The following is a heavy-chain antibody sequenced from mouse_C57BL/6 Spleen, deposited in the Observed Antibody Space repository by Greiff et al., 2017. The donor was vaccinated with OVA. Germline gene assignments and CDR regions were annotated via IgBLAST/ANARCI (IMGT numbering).Heavy chain of an antibody. D-gene: IGHD1-1*01. CDR2: IDPSDSYT. CDR3: ARKDYGSRYAMDY. CDR1: GYTFTSYW. V-gene: IGHV1-59*01. Sequence: QVQLQQPGAELVRPGTSVKLSCKASGYTFTSYWMHWVKQRPGQGLEWIGVIDPSDSYTNYNQKFKGKATLTVDTSSSTAYMQLSSLTSEDAAVYYCARKDYGSRYAMDYWGQGTSVTVSS. J-gene: IGHJ4*01.